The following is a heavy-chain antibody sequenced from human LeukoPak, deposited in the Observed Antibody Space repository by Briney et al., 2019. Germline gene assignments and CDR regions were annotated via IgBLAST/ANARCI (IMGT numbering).Heavy chain of an antibody. CDR2: ISSSGSTI. J-gene: IGHJ4*02. CDR1: GFTFSDYY. V-gene: IGHV3-11*01. Sequence: GGSLRLAWAASGFTFSDYYMSWIRQAPGKGLEWVSYISSSGSTIYYADSGKGPFTISRDNAKKSLYLQMNSLRAQDTAVYYCARAPGCPQFIDYWGQGTLVTVSS. CDR3: ARAPGCPQFIDY. D-gene: IGHD5-24*01.